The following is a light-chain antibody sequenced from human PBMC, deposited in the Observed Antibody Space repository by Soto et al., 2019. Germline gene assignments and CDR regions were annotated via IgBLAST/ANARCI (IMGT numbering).Light chain of an antibody. J-gene: IGKJ4*01. Sequence: EIVLTQSPATLSLSPGERATLSCRASQSVSSYLAWYQQKPGQAPRLLIYDASNRATGIPARFSGSGSGTDFTLTISSPAPEDFAGYYGQQRGNWPPIFGGGTKVEIK. CDR3: QQRGNWPPI. CDR2: DAS. V-gene: IGKV3-11*01. CDR1: QSVSSY.